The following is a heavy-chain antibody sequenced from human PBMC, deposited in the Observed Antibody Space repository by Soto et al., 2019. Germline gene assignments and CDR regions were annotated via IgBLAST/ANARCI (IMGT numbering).Heavy chain of an antibody. CDR2: IVVGSGNT. Sequence: SVKVSCKASGFTFTSSAMQWVRQARGQRLEWIGWIVVGSGNTNYAQKFQERVTITRDMSTSTAYMELSSLRSEDTAVYYCAALEGIAVAGSDAFDIWGQGTMVTVSS. CDR1: GFTFTSSA. J-gene: IGHJ3*02. V-gene: IGHV1-58*02. CDR3: AALEGIAVAGSDAFDI. D-gene: IGHD6-19*01.